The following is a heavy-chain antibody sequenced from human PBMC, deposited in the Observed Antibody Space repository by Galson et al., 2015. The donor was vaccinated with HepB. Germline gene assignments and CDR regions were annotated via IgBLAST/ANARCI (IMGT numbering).Heavy chain of an antibody. CDR1: GFTFSSYG. CDR2: IWSDGINK. J-gene: IGHJ5*02. CDR3: ARDICWGSAES. V-gene: IGHV3-33*01. Sequence: SLRLSCAASGFTFSSYGLHWVRQAPGKGLEWVADIWSDGINKYYADSVKGRFTISRDNSKSTLYLQMNSLRAEDTSVYYCARDICWGSAESWGQGTLVTVSS. D-gene: IGHD7-27*01.